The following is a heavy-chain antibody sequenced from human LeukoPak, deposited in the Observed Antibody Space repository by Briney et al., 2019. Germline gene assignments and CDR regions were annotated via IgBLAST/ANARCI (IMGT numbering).Heavy chain of an antibody. D-gene: IGHD4-17*01. CDR2: IYSGGST. V-gene: IGHV3-53*01. CDR1: GYTVSSNY. CDR3: AVSDYGDDGWVY. Sequence: GGPLRLSCAASGYTVSSNYMSWVRQAPGKGLEWVSVIYSGGSTYYADSVKGRFTISRDNSKNTLYLQMNSLRAEDTAVYYCAVSDYGDDGWVYWGQGTLVTVSS. J-gene: IGHJ4*02.